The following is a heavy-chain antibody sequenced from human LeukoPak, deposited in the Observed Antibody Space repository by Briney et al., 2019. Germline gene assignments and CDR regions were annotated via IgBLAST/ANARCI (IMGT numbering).Heavy chain of an antibody. CDR2: INPDGSES. V-gene: IGHV3-7*01. CDR3: ATFVGTVSGTYTVPGGLLV. D-gene: IGHD3-16*01. J-gene: IGHJ6*04. CDR1: GSSFSDFY. Sequence: PGGSLRLSCAATGSSFSDFYMCWIRQAPGKGLEWVANINPDGSESFYLDSVRGRFTISRDNAKKSLYLQMNSLRAEDTAVYFCATFVGTVSGTYTVPGGLLVWGKGTTVSVSS.